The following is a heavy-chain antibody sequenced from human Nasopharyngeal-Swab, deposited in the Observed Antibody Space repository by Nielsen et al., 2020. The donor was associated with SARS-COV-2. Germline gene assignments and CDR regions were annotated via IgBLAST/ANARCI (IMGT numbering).Heavy chain of an antibody. Sequence: SGPTLVKPTQTLTLTCTSSGFPLSASGMCVTWIRQTPGRALEWLALINWDDHKYYSTSLRTRLNISKDTSKNQVVLTMTNMDPVDTGTYYCARMYSTGYYYYGMDVWGQGTTVTVSS. V-gene: IGHV2-70*01. CDR1: GFPLSASGMC. CDR2: INWDDHK. J-gene: IGHJ6*02. D-gene: IGHD3-10*01. CDR3: ARMYSTGYYYYGMDV.